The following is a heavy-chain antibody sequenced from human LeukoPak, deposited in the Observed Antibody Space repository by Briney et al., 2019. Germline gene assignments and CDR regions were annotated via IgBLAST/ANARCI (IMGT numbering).Heavy chain of an antibody. CDR3: ALEDYYDSSGFSNYGMDV. CDR2: ICYSGST. CDR1: GGSISSSSYY. J-gene: IGHJ6*02. D-gene: IGHD3-22*01. Sequence: SETLSLTCTVSGGSISSSSYYWGWIRQPPGKGLEWIGSICYSGSTYYNPSLKSRVTISVDTSKNQFSLKLSSVTAADTAVYYCALEDYYDSSGFSNYGMDVWGQGTTVTVSS. V-gene: IGHV4-39*01.